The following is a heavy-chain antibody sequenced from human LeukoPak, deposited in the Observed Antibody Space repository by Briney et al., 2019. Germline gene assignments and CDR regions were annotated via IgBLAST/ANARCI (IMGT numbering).Heavy chain of an antibody. D-gene: IGHD6-6*01. J-gene: IGHJ4*02. CDR2: IKSKTDGGAT. CDR3: TALVQGY. Sequence: GESLRLSCAASGFTVDNAWMNRVRQAPGKGLEWVGRIKSKTDGGATDYAAPVEGRFTISRDDSKNTVYLQMNSLKIEDTAVYYCTALVQGYWGQGTLVTVSS. V-gene: IGHV3-15*07. CDR1: GFTVDNAW.